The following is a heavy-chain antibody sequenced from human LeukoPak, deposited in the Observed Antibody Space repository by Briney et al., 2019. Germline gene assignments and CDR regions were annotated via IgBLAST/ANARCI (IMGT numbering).Heavy chain of an antibody. J-gene: IGHJ4*02. CDR3: ARGGRLRLGELSFDY. Sequence: GASVKVSRKASGYTFTGYYMHWVRQAPGQGLEWMGWINPNSGGTNYAQKFQGRVTMTRDTSISTAYMELSRLRSDDTAVYYCARGGRLRLGELSFDYWGQGTLVTVSS. CDR1: GYTFTGYY. D-gene: IGHD3-16*02. V-gene: IGHV1-2*02. CDR2: INPNSGGT.